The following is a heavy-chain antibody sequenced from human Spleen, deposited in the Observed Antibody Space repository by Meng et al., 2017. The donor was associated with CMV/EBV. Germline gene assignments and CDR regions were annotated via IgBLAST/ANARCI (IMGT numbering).Heavy chain of an antibody. CDR2: ISGGSTSK. V-gene: IGHV3-11*01. CDR1: GFNFNDYS. CDR3: ASSGYYYDRTGYYPPDF. J-gene: IGHJ4*02. D-gene: IGHD3-22*01. Sequence: GSLRLSCSASGFNFNDYSMTWVRQVPGRGLEWISFISGGSTSKYYSDSVRGRFTISRDNFKNSLFLQISGLTADDTAVYYCASSGYYYDRTGYYPPDFWGQGTRVTVSS.